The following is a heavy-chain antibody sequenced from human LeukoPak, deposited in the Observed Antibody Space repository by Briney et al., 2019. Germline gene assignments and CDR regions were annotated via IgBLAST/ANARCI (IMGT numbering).Heavy chain of an antibody. CDR3: ARGYCSSTSCYSLLVQYYFDY. CDR1: GFTFSDYY. D-gene: IGHD2-2*02. V-gene: IGHV3-11*04. CDR2: ISSSGSTI. J-gene: IGHJ4*02. Sequence: GGSLRLSCAASGFTFSDYYMSWIRPAPGKGLEWVSYISSSGSTIYYADSVKGRFTISRDNVKNSLYLQMNSLRAEDTAVYYCARGYCSSTSCYSLLVQYYFDYWGQGTLVTVSS.